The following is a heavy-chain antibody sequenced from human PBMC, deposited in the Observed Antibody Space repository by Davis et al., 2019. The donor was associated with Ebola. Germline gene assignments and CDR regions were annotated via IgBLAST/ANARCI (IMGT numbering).Heavy chain of an antibody. J-gene: IGHJ4*02. CDR2: ISSGSSMI. D-gene: IGHD2-15*01. V-gene: IGHV3-48*02. Sequence: GGSLRLSCAASGFTFSTYTMNWVRQAPGKRLEWVSYISSGSSMIYYADSVKGRFTISRDNAKNSLYLQMNSLRDEDTAVYYCARDGYCSGGSCYKADSNYWGQGTLVTVSS. CDR1: GFTFSTYT. CDR3: ARDGYCSGGSCYKADSNY.